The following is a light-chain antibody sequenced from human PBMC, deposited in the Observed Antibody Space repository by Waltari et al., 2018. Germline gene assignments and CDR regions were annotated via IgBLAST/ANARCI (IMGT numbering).Light chain of an antibody. CDR1: QSVSSN. Sequence: EIVMTQSPATLSVSPGERATLSCRASQSVSSNLAWYQQKPGQAPRRLIYGASIRATGIPARFSGSGSGTEFTLTISILQSEDFAVYYCQQYNNWGTFGQGTKVEIK. CDR2: GAS. CDR3: QQYNNWGT. V-gene: IGKV3D-15*03. J-gene: IGKJ1*01.